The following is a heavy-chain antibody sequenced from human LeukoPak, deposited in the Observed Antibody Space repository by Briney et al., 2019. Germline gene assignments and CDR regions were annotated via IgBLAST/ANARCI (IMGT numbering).Heavy chain of an antibody. V-gene: IGHV4-59*01. CDR1: GGSISSYY. Sequence: PSETLSLTCTVPGGSISSYYWSWIRQPPGKGLEWIGYIYYSGSTNYNPSLKSRVTISVDTSKNQFSLKLSSVTAADTAVYYCAREVVAATLPMRYFDLWGRGTLVTVSS. CDR3: AREVVAATLPMRYFDL. CDR2: IYYSGST. J-gene: IGHJ2*01. D-gene: IGHD2-15*01.